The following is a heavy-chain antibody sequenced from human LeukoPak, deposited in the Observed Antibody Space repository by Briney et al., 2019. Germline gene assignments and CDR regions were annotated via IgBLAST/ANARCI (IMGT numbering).Heavy chain of an antibody. V-gene: IGHV1-18*01. J-gene: IGHJ4*02. D-gene: IGHD1-26*01. CDR2: ISAYNGDT. CDR1: GYTFTSYG. CDR3: ASRGSYSRYFDY. Sequence: ASVKVSCKASGYTFTSYGISWVRQAPGQGLEWMGWISAYNGDTYYAQKLQGRVTMTTDTSTSTAYMELRSLRSDDTAVYYCASRGSYSRYFDYWGQGTLVTVSS.